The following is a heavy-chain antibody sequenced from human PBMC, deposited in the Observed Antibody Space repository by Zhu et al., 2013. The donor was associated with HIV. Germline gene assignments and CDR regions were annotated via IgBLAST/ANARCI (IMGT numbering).Heavy chain of an antibody. CDR3: ARGSRITMIVVVSLEDY. J-gene: IGHJ4*02. CDR2: INPSGGST. V-gene: IGHV1-46*01. Sequence: QVQLVQSGAEVKKPGASVKVSCKASGYTFTRNYMHWVRQAPGQGLEWMGIINPSGGSTSYAQKFQGRLTMTRDTSTSTVYMELSSLRSEDTAVYYCARGSRITMIVVVSLEDYWGQGTLVTVSS. CDR1: GYTFTRNY. D-gene: IGHD3-22*01.